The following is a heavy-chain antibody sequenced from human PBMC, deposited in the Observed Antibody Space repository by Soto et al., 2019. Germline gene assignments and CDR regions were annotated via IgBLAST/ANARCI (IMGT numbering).Heavy chain of an antibody. Sequence: SETLSLTCTVSGGSISSYYWSWIRQPPGKGLEWIGYIYYSGSTNYNPSLKSRVTISVDTSKNQFSLKLSSVTAADTAVYYCARDLYGSGSFNWFDPWGQGTLVTVSS. J-gene: IGHJ5*02. D-gene: IGHD3-10*01. CDR3: ARDLYGSGSFNWFDP. CDR2: IYYSGST. CDR1: GGSISSYY. V-gene: IGHV4-59*01.